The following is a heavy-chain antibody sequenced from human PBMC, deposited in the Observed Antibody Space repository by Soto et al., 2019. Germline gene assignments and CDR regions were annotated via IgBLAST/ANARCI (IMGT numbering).Heavy chain of an antibody. CDR3: AKPLDDILTGYYITHFEY. D-gene: IGHD3-9*01. J-gene: IGHJ4*02. CDR2: ISYDGSNK. Sequence: GGSLRLSCAASGFTFSSYAMSWGRQAPWKGLEWVAVISYDGSNKYYADSVKGRFTISRDNSKNTLYLQMNSLRAEDTAVYYCAKPLDDILTGYYITHFEYWGQGTLVTVSS. V-gene: IGHV3-30*18. CDR1: GFTFSSYA.